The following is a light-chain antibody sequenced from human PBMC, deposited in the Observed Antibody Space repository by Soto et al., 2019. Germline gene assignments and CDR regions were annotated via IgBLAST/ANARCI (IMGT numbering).Light chain of an antibody. CDR3: QQYGSSPRS. J-gene: IGKJ1*01. CDR1: QSVGSTY. V-gene: IGKV3-20*01. CDR2: GAS. Sequence: EIVLTQSPGTLSLSPGERATLSCRASQSVGSTYLAWYQHKLGQAPRLLIYGASSKASGIPDRFSGSGSGTDFTLTITKLEPEDFAVYYCQQYGSSPRSLGQGTKVEVK.